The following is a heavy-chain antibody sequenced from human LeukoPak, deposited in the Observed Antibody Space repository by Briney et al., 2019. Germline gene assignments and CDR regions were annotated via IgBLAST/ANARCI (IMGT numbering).Heavy chain of an antibody. CDR1: GFTFSSYG. V-gene: IGHV3-30*02. Sequence: PGGSLRLSCAASGFTFSSYGMHWVRQAPGKGLEWVAFIRYDGSNKYYADSVKGRFTISRDNSKNTLYLQMNSLRAEDTAVYYCAKSPSYYSSSSLFDHWGQGTLVTVSS. CDR3: AKSPSYYSSSSLFDH. J-gene: IGHJ4*02. D-gene: IGHD6-13*01. CDR2: IRYDGSNK.